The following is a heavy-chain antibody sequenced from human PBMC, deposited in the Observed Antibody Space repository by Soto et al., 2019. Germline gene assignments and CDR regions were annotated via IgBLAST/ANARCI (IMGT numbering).Heavy chain of an antibody. CDR3: ARRPTGNWAFDI. D-gene: IGHD1-1*01. J-gene: IGHJ3*02. Sequence: PGGSLRLSCAASGFTFSSYSMNWVRQAPGKGLEWVSSISSSSSYIYYADSVRGRFTISRDDAKDSLYLQMNNLRAEDTAVYYCARRPTGNWAFDIWGQGTLVTVSS. CDR2: ISSSSSYI. V-gene: IGHV3-21*01. CDR1: GFTFSSYS.